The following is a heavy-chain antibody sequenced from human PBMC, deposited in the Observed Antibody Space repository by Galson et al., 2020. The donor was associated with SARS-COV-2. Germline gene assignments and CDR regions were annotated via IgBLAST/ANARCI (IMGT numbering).Heavy chain of an antibody. CDR1: GFTFNNYG. CDR3: DYVSAWFDP. CDR2: IWYDGSNK. J-gene: IGHJ5*02. D-gene: IGHD4-17*01. V-gene: IGHV3-33*01. Sequence: GGSLRLSCAASGFTFNNYGMHWVRQAPGKGLEWLAVIWYDGSNKYYADSVKGRFTISRDNSMNTLYLQMNSLRAEDTAVYYGDYVSAWFDPWGQGTLVTVSS.